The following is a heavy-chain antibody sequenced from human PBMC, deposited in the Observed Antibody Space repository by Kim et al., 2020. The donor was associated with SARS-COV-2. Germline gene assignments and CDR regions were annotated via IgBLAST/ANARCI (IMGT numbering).Heavy chain of an antibody. CDR3: AKSVNYDYVWGSDRSPVDY. J-gene: IGHJ4*02. Sequence: GGSLRLSCAASGFTFSSYAMSWVRQAPGKGLEWVSAISGSGGSTYYADSVKGRFTISRDNSKNTLYLQMNSLRAEDTAVYYCAKSVNYDYVWGSDRSPVDYWGQGTLVTVSS. V-gene: IGHV3-23*01. CDR2: ISGSGGST. D-gene: IGHD3-16*02. CDR1: GFTFSSYA.